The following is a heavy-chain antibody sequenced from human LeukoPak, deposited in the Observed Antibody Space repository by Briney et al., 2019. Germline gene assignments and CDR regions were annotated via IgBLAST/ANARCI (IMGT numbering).Heavy chain of an antibody. J-gene: IGHJ4*02. CDR2: IYNSGST. CDR3: ARSGYNYLRYFDY. CDR1: GGSISSYY. V-gene: IGHV4-59*01. Sequence: SETLPLTCTVSGGSISSYYWNWIRQPPGKGLEWIGYIYNSGSTNYNPSLKSRVTISADTSKNQFSLKLSSVTAADTAVYYCARSGYNYLRYFDYWGQGTLVTVSS. D-gene: IGHD5-24*01.